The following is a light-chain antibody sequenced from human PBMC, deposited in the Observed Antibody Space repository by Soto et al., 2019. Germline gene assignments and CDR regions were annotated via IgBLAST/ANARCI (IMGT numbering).Light chain of an antibody. V-gene: IGKV3-11*01. Sequence: EIVLTQSTVTLSLSPGERATLSCRASQSLSSYLGWFQQKPGQAPRVLIYDSSNRATGTPARFSGRGSGTEFTLTISSLEPEDCAVYYCLQRSTWPRYTFGQGTRLEIK. J-gene: IGKJ2*01. CDR1: QSLSSY. CDR3: LQRSTWPRYT. CDR2: DSS.